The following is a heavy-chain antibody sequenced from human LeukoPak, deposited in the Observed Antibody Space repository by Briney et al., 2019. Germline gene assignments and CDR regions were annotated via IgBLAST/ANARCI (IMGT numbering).Heavy chain of an antibody. CDR1: GFTFSSYA. CDR2: ISGSGGSP. V-gene: IGHV3-23*01. CDR3: AVRYDSSGYYYQPLDY. J-gene: IGHJ4*02. D-gene: IGHD3-22*01. Sequence: GGSLRLSCAASGFTFSSYAMSWVRQAPGKGLEWVSAISGSGGSPNYADSVKGRFTISRDNSKDTLYLQMNTLRAEDTAVYYCAVRYDSSGYYYQPLDYWGQGDLVTVSS.